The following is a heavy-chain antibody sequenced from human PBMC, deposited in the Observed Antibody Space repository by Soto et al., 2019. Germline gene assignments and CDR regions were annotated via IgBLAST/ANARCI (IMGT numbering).Heavy chain of an antibody. J-gene: IGHJ4*01. V-gene: IGHV1-2*02. Sequence: STVKVSCKASGYTFTTYGISWVRQAPGQGLEWMGWTNTNSGGTNYAKKFQGRVTMTRDTSISTAHMELSRLRSDDTAVYYCGSHRSKKYYYNRRCRHQYWG. CDR2: TNTNSGGT. D-gene: IGHD3-22*01. CDR1: GYTFTTYG. CDR3: GSHRSKKYYYNRRCRHQY.